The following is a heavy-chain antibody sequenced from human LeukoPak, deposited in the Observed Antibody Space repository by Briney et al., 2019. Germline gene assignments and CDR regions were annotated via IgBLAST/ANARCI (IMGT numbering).Heavy chain of an antibody. CDR3: AKGGSYNYLVES. CDR1: GFIFSRYC. CDR2: MQYDGSNK. V-gene: IGHV3-30*02. D-gene: IGHD5-24*01. Sequence: GASMILSCAASGFIFSRYCIHWFSQAPGEGLEWVAVMQYDGSNKNYEDSVRGRFTISRDNSKNLLYLHMKSLRVEDTAVYYCAKGGSYNYLVESWGQGTLVTVSA. J-gene: IGHJ5*01.